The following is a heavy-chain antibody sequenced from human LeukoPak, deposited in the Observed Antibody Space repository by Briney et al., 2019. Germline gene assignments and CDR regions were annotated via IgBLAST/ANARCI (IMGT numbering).Heavy chain of an antibody. D-gene: IGHD1-26*01. J-gene: IGHJ4*02. CDR3: ASMGTGSYYSGLDY. CDR2: INSDGSST. CDR1: GFTFSSYW. V-gene: IGHV3-74*01. Sequence: GGSLRLSCAASGFTFSSYWMHWVRRAPGKGLVWVSRINSDGSSTSYADPVKGRFTISRDNAKNTLYLQMNSLRAEDTAVYYCASMGTGSYYSGLDYWGQGTLVTVSS.